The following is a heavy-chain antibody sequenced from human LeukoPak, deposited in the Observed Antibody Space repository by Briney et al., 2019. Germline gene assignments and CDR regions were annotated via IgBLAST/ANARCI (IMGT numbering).Heavy chain of an antibody. V-gene: IGHV1-46*01. Sequence: ASVKVSCKASGYTFTGYYMHWVRQAPGQGLEWMGIINPSGGSTSYAQKFQGRVTMTRDMSTSTVYMELSSLRSEDTAVYYCARVPAPGVYYFDYWGQGTLVTVSS. CDR1: GYTFTGYY. J-gene: IGHJ4*02. D-gene: IGHD2-8*01. CDR2: INPSGGST. CDR3: ARVPAPGVYYFDY.